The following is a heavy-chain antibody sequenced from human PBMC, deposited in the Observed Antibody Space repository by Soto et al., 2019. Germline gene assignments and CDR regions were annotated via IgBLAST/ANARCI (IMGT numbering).Heavy chain of an antibody. CDR2: ISGSGDST. V-gene: IGHV3-23*01. CDR3: ARDRDGAAAGPTKFYGMDV. CDR1: GFTFSSYA. J-gene: IGHJ6*02. D-gene: IGHD6-13*01. Sequence: EVQLLESGGGLVQPGGSLRLSCAASGFTFSSYAMSWVRQAPGKGLEWVSVISGSGDSTYYADSVRGRFTISRDKSKNPLYLQMNSLGAEYTAVYYCARDRDGAAAGPTKFYGMDVWGQGTTVTVSS.